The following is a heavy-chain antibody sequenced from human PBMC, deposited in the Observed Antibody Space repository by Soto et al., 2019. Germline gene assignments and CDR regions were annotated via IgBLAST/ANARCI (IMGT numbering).Heavy chain of an antibody. J-gene: IGHJ6*02. V-gene: IGHV3-74*01. CDR2: INNDGSTT. CDR1: GFPFSTYW. CDR3: ASQGLYYYGLDV. Sequence: GVLRLSCAASGFPFSTYWMHWVRQAPGKGPVWVSRINNDGSTTRYADSEKGRFTISRDNAKNTLYLQMNSLRAEDTAVYYCASQGLYYYGLDVGGQGTTVTVAS.